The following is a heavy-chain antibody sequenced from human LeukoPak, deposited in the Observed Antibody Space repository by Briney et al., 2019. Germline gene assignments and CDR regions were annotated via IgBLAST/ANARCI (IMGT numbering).Heavy chain of an antibody. CDR1: GFTLSRNG. Sequence: RPGGSLRLSCAASGFTLSRNGMHWVRQAPGKGLEWVGDIWYDGSKKYYADSVKGRFTISRDISKNTLYLQMNSLRAEDTAVYYCAKDLNGDYVSLFDYWGQGTLVTVSS. J-gene: IGHJ4*02. D-gene: IGHD4-17*01. CDR3: AKDLNGDYVSLFDY. CDR2: IWYDGSKK. V-gene: IGHV3-33*06.